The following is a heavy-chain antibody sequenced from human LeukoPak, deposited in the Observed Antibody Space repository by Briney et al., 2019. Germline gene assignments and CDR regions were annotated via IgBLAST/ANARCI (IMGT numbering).Heavy chain of an antibody. CDR2: ISSSSSTI. Sequence: PGRSLRLSCAASGFTFSSYSMNWVRQAPGKGLEWVSYISSSSSTIYYADSVKGRFTISRDNAKNSLYLQMNSLRAEDTAVYYCARSGVGFDPWGQGTLVTVSS. CDR1: GFTFSSYS. CDR3: ARSGVGFDP. V-gene: IGHV3-48*01. D-gene: IGHD3-10*01. J-gene: IGHJ5*02.